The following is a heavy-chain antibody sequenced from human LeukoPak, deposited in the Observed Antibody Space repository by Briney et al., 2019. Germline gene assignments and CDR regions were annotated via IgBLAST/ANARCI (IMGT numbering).Heavy chain of an antibody. CDR1: GGSISSYY. Sequence: PSETLSLTCTVSGGSISSYYWSWIRQPPGKGLEWIGYIYTSGSTNYNPSLKSRVTISVDTSKNQFSLKLSSVTAADTAVYCCARQSVDGYPAGWGQGTLVTVSS. CDR3: ARQSVDGYPAG. V-gene: IGHV4-4*09. D-gene: IGHD5-24*01. J-gene: IGHJ4*02. CDR2: IYTSGST.